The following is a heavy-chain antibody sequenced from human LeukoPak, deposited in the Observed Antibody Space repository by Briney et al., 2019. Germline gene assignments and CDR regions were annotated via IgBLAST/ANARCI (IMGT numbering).Heavy chain of an antibody. V-gene: IGHV4-34*01. J-gene: IGHJ3*02. D-gene: IGHD3-16*01. CDR1: GGSVSGYY. CDR2: INHSGST. Sequence: PSETLSLACAVYGGSVSGYYWSWIRQPPGKGLEWIGEINHSGSTNYNPSLKSRVTISVDTSTNQLSLKLNSVTAADTAVYYCARVSDWGDVAIYIWGQGTMVTVSS. CDR3: ARVSDWGDVAIYI.